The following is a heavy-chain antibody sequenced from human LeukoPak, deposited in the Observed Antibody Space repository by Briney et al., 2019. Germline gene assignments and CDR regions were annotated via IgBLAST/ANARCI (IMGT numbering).Heavy chain of an antibody. D-gene: IGHD3-22*01. J-gene: IGHJ3*02. V-gene: IGHV4-4*08. CDR2: IYTSGST. CDR1: GHSISSYY. CDR3: ARGPYKYDGSGAFDI. Sequence: SETLSLTCTVSGHSISSYYWSWIRQPPGKGLEWIGRIYTSGSTNYNHSLKSRVTISVDTSKNHFSLKLTSVTAADTAVYYCARGPYKYDGSGAFDIWGQGTMVTVSS.